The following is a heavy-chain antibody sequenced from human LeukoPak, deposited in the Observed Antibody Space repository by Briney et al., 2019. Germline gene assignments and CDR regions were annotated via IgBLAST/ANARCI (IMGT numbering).Heavy chain of an antibody. CDR1: GFTFSSYA. J-gene: IGHJ4*02. V-gene: IGHV3-23*01. D-gene: IGHD6-19*01. CDR3: AKQSDGQWLVRFYYFDY. Sequence: GGSLRLSCAASGFTFSSYAMSWVRQAPGKGLEWVSAISGSGGSTYYADSVKGRFTISRDNSKNTLYLQMNSLRAEDTAVYYCAKQSDGQWLVRFYYFDYWGQGTLVTVSS. CDR2: ISGSGGST.